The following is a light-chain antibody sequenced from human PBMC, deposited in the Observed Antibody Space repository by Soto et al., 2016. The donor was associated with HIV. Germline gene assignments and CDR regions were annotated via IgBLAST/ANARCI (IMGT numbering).Light chain of an antibody. Sequence: SYELTQPPSVSVSPGQTASITCSGDKLGDKFACWYLQKPGQSPLLVIYQDTKRPSGIPERFSGSNSGNTATLTISGTQAMDEADYYCQAWDSSTVVFGGGTKLT. CDR1: KLGDKF. CDR3: QAWDSSTVV. CDR2: QDT. V-gene: IGLV3-1*01. J-gene: IGLJ2*01.